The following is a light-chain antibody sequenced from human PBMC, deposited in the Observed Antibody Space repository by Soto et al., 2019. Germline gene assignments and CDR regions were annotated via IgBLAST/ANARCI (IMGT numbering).Light chain of an antibody. Sequence: DIQMTQSPSSLSASVGDRVTISCRASQTISTYFNWYQQIPGKAPKLLIYAASSLQSGVPSRFSGSGSWTDFNLTISSLQPEDCATYYCQQSYSTPYTFGQGTKLESK. CDR2: AAS. CDR3: QQSYSTPYT. V-gene: IGKV1-39*01. CDR1: QTISTY. J-gene: IGKJ2*01.